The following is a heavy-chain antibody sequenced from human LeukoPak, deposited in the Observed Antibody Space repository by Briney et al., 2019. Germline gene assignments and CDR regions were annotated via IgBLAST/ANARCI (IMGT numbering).Heavy chain of an antibody. CDR3: TRDQGYCSGGRCYSVFDI. V-gene: IGHV3-11*04. CDR1: GFSFSDYY. Sequence: GGSLRLSCAASGFSFSDYYMTWIRQAPGKGLEWVSYISSSGTTKYYADSVKGRFIMSRDNAKNAVYLQVNSLTAEDTAVYYCTRDQGYCSGGRCYSVFDIWGQGTMVTVSS. CDR2: ISSSGTTK. J-gene: IGHJ3*02. D-gene: IGHD2-15*01.